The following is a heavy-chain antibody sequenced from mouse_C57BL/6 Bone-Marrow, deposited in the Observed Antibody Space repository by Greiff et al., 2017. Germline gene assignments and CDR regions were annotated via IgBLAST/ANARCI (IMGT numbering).Heavy chain of an antibody. CDR2: IHPNSGST. Sequence: QVQLQQPGAELVKPGASVKLSCKASGYTFTSYWMHWVKQRPGQGLEWIGMIHPNSGSTNYNEQFTSKATLTVDKSSSTAYMQLSSLTSEDAAVYYCAREGELTGKKGHWGQGTTLTVSS. J-gene: IGHJ2*01. V-gene: IGHV1-64*01. CDR3: AREGELTGKKGH. CDR1: GYTFTSYW. D-gene: IGHD4-1*01.